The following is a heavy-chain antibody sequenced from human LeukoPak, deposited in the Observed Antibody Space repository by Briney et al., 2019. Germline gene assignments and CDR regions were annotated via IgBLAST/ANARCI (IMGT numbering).Heavy chain of an antibody. V-gene: IGHV4-59*12. CDR1: GDSIRSYY. D-gene: IGHD6-19*01. CDR3: ARDKGSGWYDY. CDR2: THYSGST. J-gene: IGHJ4*02. Sequence: SETLSLTCTVSGDSIRSYYWNWVRQPPGKSLEWIGFTHYSGSTFYNPSLKSRVSTSVDTSKNQFSLRLSFVTAADTAMYYCARDKGSGWYDYWGQGTLVTVSS.